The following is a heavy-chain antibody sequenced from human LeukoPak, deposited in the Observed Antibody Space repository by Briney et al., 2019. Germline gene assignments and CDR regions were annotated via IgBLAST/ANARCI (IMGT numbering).Heavy chain of an antibody. V-gene: IGHV3-23*01. Sequence: PGGSLRLSCAASGFTFSSYAMSWVRQAPGKGLEWVSAISGSGGSTYYADSVKGRFTISRDNSKNTLYLQMNSLRAEDTAVYYCAKGRLQIVGATRYDCWGQGTLVTVSS. J-gene: IGHJ4*02. CDR2: ISGSGGST. CDR1: GFTFSSYA. D-gene: IGHD1-26*01. CDR3: AKGRLQIVGATRYDC.